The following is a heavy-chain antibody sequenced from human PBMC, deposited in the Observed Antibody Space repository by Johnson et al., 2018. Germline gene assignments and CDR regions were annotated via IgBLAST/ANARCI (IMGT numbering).Heavy chain of an antibody. V-gene: IGHV3-9*01. J-gene: IGHJ3*02. D-gene: IGHD3-22*01. CDR2: ISWNSGSI. Sequence: VQLVESGGGLVQXGRSLRLSCAASGFTFDDYAMHWVRQAPGKGLEWVSGISWNSGSIGYADSVKGRFTISRDKAKNSLYLQMNSLRAEDTALYYCAKDIGYYDSTGLVDIWGQGTMVTVSS. CDR1: GFTFDDYA. CDR3: AKDIGYYDSTGLVDI.